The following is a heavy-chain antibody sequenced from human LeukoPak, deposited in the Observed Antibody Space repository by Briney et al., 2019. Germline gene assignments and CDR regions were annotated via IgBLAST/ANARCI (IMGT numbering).Heavy chain of an antibody. V-gene: IGHV1-18*01. Sequence: ASVKVSYKASGYTFTSYGISWVRQAPGQGLEWMGWISAYNGNTNYAQKLQGRVTMTTDTSTSTAYMELRSLRSDDTAVYYRARERNGYSYDYWGQGTLVTVSS. J-gene: IGHJ4*02. CDR1: GYTFTSYG. D-gene: IGHD5-18*01. CDR3: ARERNGYSYDY. CDR2: ISAYNGNT.